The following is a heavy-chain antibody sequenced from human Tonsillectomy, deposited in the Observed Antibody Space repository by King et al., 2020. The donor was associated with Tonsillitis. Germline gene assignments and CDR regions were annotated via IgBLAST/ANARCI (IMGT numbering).Heavy chain of an antibody. CDR2: TYYMSKWFN. D-gene: IGHD3-10*01. CDR1: GDSVSSNSAA. J-gene: IGHJ4*02. V-gene: IGHV6-1*01. CDR3: ARSGGDHFDH. Sequence: VQLQQSGPRLVKPSQTRSLTCAIAGDSVSSNSAACKWFRQSPLRDLECLGRTYYMSKWFNDYVVSVKRRITINPDTSMNQFSLQLNSVTPEDTAVYYCARSGGDHFDHWGQGTLVTVSS.